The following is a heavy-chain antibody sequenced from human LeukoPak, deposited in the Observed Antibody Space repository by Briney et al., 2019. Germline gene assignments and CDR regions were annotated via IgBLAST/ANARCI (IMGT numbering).Heavy chain of an antibody. D-gene: IGHD1-26*01. V-gene: IGHV3-74*01. CDR3: ARDLVGATSLFDY. CDR2: INGDGSST. Sequence: PGRSLRLSCAASGFTFSSYWMYWVRQAPGKGLVWVSRINGDGSSTFYADSVKGRFTISRDNAKNTLYLQMNSLRAEDTAVYYCARDLVGATSLFDYWGQGTLVTVSS. J-gene: IGHJ4*02. CDR1: GFTFSSYW.